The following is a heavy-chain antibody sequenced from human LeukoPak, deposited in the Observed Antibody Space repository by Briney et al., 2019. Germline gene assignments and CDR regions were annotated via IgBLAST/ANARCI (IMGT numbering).Heavy chain of an antibody. CDR1: GFTVSSNY. Sequence: GGSLRLSCAASGFTVSSNYMGWVRQAPGKGLEWVSVIYSGGSTYYADSVKGRFTISRDNSKNTLYLQMNSLRAEDTAVYYCARGAHTIWFGVDWGQGTLVTVSS. CDR3: ARGAHTIWFGVD. D-gene: IGHD3-10*01. V-gene: IGHV3-53*01. J-gene: IGHJ4*02. CDR2: IYSGGST.